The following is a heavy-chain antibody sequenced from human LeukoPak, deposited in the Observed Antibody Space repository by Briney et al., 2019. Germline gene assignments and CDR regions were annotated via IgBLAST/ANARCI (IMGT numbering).Heavy chain of an antibody. J-gene: IGHJ4*02. CDR1: GFTFSSYG. V-gene: IGHV3-30*03. CDR2: ISYDGSNK. CDR3: ARNSQYDYIWGSYREYFDY. D-gene: IGHD3-16*02. Sequence: PGGSLRLSCAASGFTFSSYGMHWVRQGLGRGLDGVAVISYDGSNKYYADSVKGRFTISRDNSKNTLYLQMNSLRAEDTAVYYCARNSQYDYIWGSYREYFDYWGQGTLVTVSS.